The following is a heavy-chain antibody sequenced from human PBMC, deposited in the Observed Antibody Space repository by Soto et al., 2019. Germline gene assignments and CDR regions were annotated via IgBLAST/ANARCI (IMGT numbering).Heavy chain of an antibody. CDR3: ARDSGLLAAAGKGGYYYYGMAA. Sequence: PSETLPVTCTVSGGSISSYYLSWFRQPAGKGLEWIGRIYTSGSTNYTPSLKSRVTMSVDTSKNQFSLKLSSVTAADTAVYYCARDSGLLAAAGKGGYYYYGMAARGKGNTVT. V-gene: IGHV4-4*07. D-gene: IGHD6-13*01. CDR1: GGSISSYY. J-gene: IGHJ6*04. CDR2: IYTSGST.